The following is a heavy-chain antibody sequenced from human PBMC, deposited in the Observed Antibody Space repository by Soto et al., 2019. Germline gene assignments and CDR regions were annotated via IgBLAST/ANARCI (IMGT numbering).Heavy chain of an antibody. J-gene: IGHJ5*02. CDR1: GFTFGSYA. V-gene: IGHV3-23*01. Sequence: EVQLLESGGGLVQPGGSLRLSCAASGFTFGSYAMSWVRQAPGKGLEWVSLISGTGDSSEYANSVKGRFTISRDYSNNTIYLQGDFLTDDDTAVYFCAKGSGSGNVGVDFSSESWGQGTLVTVSS. CDR2: ISGTGDSS. D-gene: IGHD3-10*01. CDR3: AKGSGSGNVGVDFSSES.